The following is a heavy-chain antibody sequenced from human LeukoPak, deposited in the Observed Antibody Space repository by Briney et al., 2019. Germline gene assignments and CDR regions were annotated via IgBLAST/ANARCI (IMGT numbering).Heavy chain of an antibody. D-gene: IGHD4-17*01. J-gene: IGHJ5*02. Sequence: RASVKVSCKASGYTFTSYYMHWVRQAPGQGLEWMGIINPSGGSTSYAQKFQGRVTMTRDTSTSTVYMELSSLRSDDTAVYYCAGTTVTTYNWFDPWGQGTLVTVSS. CDR2: INPSGGST. CDR1: GYTFTSYY. V-gene: IGHV1-46*01. CDR3: AGTTVTTYNWFDP.